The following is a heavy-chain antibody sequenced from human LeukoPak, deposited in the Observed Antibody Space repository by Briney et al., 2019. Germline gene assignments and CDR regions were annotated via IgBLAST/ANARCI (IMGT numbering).Heavy chain of an antibody. CDR3: ARGPSRVDV. CDR1: GFTFRSYW. V-gene: IGHV3-74*01. J-gene: IGHJ6*02. CDR2: INSDGSST. Sequence: GGSLRLSCAASGFTFRSYWMRWVRQAPEKGLVWVSLINSDGSSTNYADSVKGRFTISRDNAKNTLYLQMNSLRAEDTAVYYCARGPSRVDVWGQGTTVAVSS.